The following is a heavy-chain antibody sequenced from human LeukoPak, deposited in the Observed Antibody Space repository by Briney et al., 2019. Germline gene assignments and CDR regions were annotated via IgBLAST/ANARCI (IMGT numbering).Heavy chain of an antibody. D-gene: IGHD3-10*01. CDR3: ARVVVLKGWFDP. Sequence: SETLSLTCAVYGGSFSVYYGSWIRQPPGKGLEWIGEINHSGSTNYNPSLKSRVTISVDTSKNQFSLKLSSVTAADTAVYYCARVVVLKGWFDPWGQGTLVTVSS. CDR1: GGSFSVYY. V-gene: IGHV4-34*01. J-gene: IGHJ5*02. CDR2: INHSGST.